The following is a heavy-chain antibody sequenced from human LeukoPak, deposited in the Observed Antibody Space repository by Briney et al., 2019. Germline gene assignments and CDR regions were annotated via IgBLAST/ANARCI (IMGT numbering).Heavy chain of an antibody. CDR1: GFTFSSYS. J-gene: IGHJ3*02. Sequence: GGSLRLSCAASGFTFSSYSMTWVRQAPGKGLEWVSSISSNSSYIYYADSVKGRFTISRDNAKNSLYLQMNSLRAEDTAVYYCAKGMIVVATDAFDIWGQGTMVTVSS. CDR3: AKGMIVVATDAFDI. V-gene: IGHV3-21*04. CDR2: ISSNSSYI. D-gene: IGHD3-22*01.